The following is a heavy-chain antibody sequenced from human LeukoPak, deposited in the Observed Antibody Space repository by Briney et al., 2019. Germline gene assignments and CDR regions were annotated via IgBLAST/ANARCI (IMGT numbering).Heavy chain of an antibody. J-gene: IGHJ4*02. CDR2: INHSGST. CDR3: ARFSSIAAAFDY. CDR1: GGSFSGYY. D-gene: IGHD6-13*01. V-gene: IGHV4-34*01. Sequence: KPSETLSLTCAVYGGSFSGYYWSWIRQPPGKGLEWIGEINHSGSTNYNPSLKSRVTISVDTSKNQFSLKLSSVTAADTAVYYCARFSSIAAAFDYWGQGTLVTVSS.